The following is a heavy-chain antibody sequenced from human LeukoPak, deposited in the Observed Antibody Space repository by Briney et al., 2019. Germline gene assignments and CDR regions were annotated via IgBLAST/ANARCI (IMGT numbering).Heavy chain of an antibody. D-gene: IGHD3-3*01. Sequence: PGGSLRLSCTASGFTFTGYWMHWVRQDPGKGLEWVSAISESGSGTYYADSVKGRFTISRDNSKNTLYLQMNSLRVDDTALYYCAKGVFGVNRAFDYWGQGTLVTVSS. V-gene: IGHV3-23*01. CDR1: GFTFTGYW. CDR2: ISESGSGT. CDR3: AKGVFGVNRAFDY. J-gene: IGHJ4*02.